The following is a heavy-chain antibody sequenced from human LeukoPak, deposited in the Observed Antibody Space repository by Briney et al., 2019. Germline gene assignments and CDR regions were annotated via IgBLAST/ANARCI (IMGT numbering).Heavy chain of an antibody. CDR3: ARAAVVGLEQGRPKAIYYFDY. J-gene: IGHJ4*02. CDR1: GFTFSSYA. V-gene: IGHV3-23*01. CDR2: ISGSGGST. Sequence: GGSLRLSCAASGFTFSSYAMSWVRQAPGKGLEWVSAISGSGGSTSYAQKFQGRVTMTRDTSTSTVYMELSSLRSEDTAVYYCARAAVVGLEQGRPKAIYYFDYWGQGTLVTVSS. D-gene: IGHD1/OR15-1a*01.